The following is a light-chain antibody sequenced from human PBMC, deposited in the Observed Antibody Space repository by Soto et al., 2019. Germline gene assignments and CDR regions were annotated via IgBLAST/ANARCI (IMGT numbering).Light chain of an antibody. Sequence: EIVLTQSPRTLSVSPGERATLSCRASQSVSSSYLAWYQQKPGQAPRLLIYGASSRATGIPDRFSGSGSGTDFTLTISRLEPEDFAVYYCQQYGSSLGTFGQGTKVEIK. V-gene: IGKV3-20*01. CDR3: QQYGSSLGT. CDR1: QSVSSSY. J-gene: IGKJ1*01. CDR2: GAS.